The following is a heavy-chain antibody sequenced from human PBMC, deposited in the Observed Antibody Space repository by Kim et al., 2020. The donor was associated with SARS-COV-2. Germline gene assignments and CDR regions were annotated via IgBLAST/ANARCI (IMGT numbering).Heavy chain of an antibody. V-gene: IGHV1-69*13. J-gene: IGHJ6*02. CDR3: ARTLAYCGGDCYSNNYYGMDV. D-gene: IGHD2-21*01. CDR1: GGTFSSYA. CDR2: IIPIFGTA. Sequence: SVKVSCKASGGTFSSYAISWVRQAPGQGLEWMGGIIPIFGTANYAQKFQGRVTITADESTSTAYMELSSLRSEDTAVYYCARTLAYCGGDCYSNNYYGMDVWGQGTTVPVSS.